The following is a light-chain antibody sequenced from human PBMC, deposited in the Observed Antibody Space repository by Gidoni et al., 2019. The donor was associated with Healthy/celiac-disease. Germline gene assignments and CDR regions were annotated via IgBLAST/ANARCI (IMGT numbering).Light chain of an antibody. CDR2: GNS. CDR3: QSYDSSLRVV. CDR1: SSNIGAGYD. Sequence: QSVLPPPPSVSGAPGQRVPISCTGSSSNIGAGYDVNWYQQLPGTAPKLLIYGNSNRPSGVPDRFSGSKSGTSASLAITGLQAEDEADYYCQSYDSSLRVVFGGGTKLTVL. V-gene: IGLV1-40*01. J-gene: IGLJ2*01.